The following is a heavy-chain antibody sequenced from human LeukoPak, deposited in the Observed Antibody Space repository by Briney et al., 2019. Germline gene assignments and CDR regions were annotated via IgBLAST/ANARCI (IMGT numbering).Heavy chain of an antibody. V-gene: IGHV4-34*01. CDR3: GVSSSSSKGSFDY. Sequence: SETLSLTCAVYGGSFSGYYWSWIRQPPGKGLEWIGEINHSGSTNYNPSLKSRVTISVDTSKNQFSLKLSCVTAADTAVYCCGVSSSSSKGSFDYWGQGTLVTVSS. CDR1: GGSFSGYY. CDR2: INHSGST. J-gene: IGHJ4*02. D-gene: IGHD2-2*01.